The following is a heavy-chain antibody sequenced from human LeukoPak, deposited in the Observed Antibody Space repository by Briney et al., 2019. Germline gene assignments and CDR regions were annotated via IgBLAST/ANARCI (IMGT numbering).Heavy chain of an antibody. D-gene: IGHD1-26*01. CDR2: ISSSSSYI. V-gene: IGHV3-21*01. CDR3: ARPRVGATGWFDP. Sequence: PGGSLRLSCAASGFTFSSYTMNWVRQAPGKGLEWVSSISSSSSYIYYADSVKGRFTISRDNAKNSLYLQMNSLRAADTAVYYCARPRVGATGWFDPWGQGTLVTVSS. CDR1: GFTFSSYT. J-gene: IGHJ5*02.